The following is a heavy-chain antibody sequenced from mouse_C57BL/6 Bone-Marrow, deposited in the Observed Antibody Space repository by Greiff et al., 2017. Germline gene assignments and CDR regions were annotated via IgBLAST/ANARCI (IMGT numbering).Heavy chain of an antibody. D-gene: IGHD2-3*01. V-gene: IGHV1-81*01. J-gene: IGHJ4*01. CDR1: GYTFTSYG. Sequence: QVQLKQSGAELARPGASVKLSCKASGYTFTSYGISWVKQRTGQGLEWIGDIYPRSGNTYYNEKFKGKATLTADKSSSTAYMELRSLTSEDSAVYFCAREGWLLPYYYAMDYWGQGTSVTVSS. CDR3: AREGWLLPYYYAMDY. CDR2: IYPRSGNT.